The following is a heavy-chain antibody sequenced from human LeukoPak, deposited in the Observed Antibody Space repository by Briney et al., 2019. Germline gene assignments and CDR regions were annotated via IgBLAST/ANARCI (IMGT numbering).Heavy chain of an antibody. Sequence: GGSLRLSCAASGFTFDDYGMSWVRQAPGKGLEWVSGINWNGGSTGYADSVKGRFTISRDNAKNSLYLQMNSLRAEDTALYYCARGGCSSTSCSYFDYWGQGTLVTVSS. V-gene: IGHV3-20*04. D-gene: IGHD2-2*01. CDR3: ARGGCSSTSCSYFDY. CDR1: GFTFDDYG. J-gene: IGHJ4*02. CDR2: INWNGGST.